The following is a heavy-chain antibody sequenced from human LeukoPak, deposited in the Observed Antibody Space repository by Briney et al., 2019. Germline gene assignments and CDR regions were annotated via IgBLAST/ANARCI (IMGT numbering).Heavy chain of an antibody. Sequence: SETLSLTCTVSGGSISSYYWSWIRQPAGKGLEWIGRIYTSGSTNYNPSLKSRVTMSVDTSKNQFSLKLSSVTAADTAVYYCARQSSSWYDPGVAFDIWGQGTMVTVSS. J-gene: IGHJ3*02. CDR3: ARQSSSWYDPGVAFDI. V-gene: IGHV4-4*07. CDR2: IYTSGST. CDR1: GGSISSYY. D-gene: IGHD6-13*01.